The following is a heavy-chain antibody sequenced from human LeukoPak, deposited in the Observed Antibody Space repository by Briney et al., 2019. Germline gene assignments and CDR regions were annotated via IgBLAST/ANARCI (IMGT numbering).Heavy chain of an antibody. V-gene: IGHV4-31*03. CDR2: IYYSGST. D-gene: IGHD5-24*01. CDR3: ARAPEMANLFDY. Sequence: SQTLSLTCTVSGGSISSGGYYWSWIRQHPGKGLEWIGYIYYSGSTYYNPSLKSRVTISVDSSKNQFSLKLSSVTAGDTAVYYCARAPEMANLFDYWGQGTLVTVSS. J-gene: IGHJ4*02. CDR1: GGSISSGGYY.